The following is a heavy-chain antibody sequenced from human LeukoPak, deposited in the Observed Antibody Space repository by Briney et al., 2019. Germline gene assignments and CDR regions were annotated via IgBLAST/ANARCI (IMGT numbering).Heavy chain of an antibody. CDR2: INAGNGNT. J-gene: IGHJ4*02. D-gene: IGHD6-13*01. Sequence: ASVKVSCKPSGYTFTNYAMHWVRQAPGQRLEWIGWINAGNGNTKYSQKFQGRVSITRDTSASTAYMELSSLRSEDTAVYYCAAEEDSSSWWGGFDFWGQGTLVSVSS. CDR1: GYTFTNYA. V-gene: IGHV1-3*01. CDR3: AAEEDSSSWWGGFDF.